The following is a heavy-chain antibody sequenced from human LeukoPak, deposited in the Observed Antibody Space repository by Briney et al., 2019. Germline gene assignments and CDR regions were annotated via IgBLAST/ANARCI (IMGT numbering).Heavy chain of an antibody. CDR3: ARHDRIIASPLV. CDR2: IYYSGTT. CDR1: GGSISSSSHN. Sequence: PSEILSLTCIVSGGSISSSSHNWGWIRQPPGKGLEWIGSIYYSGTTYYNPSLKSRLTISVDTSKNQFSLKLSSVTAVDTAVYYCARHDRIIASPLVWGQGILVTVSS. V-gene: IGHV4-39*01. D-gene: IGHD6-13*01. J-gene: IGHJ4*02.